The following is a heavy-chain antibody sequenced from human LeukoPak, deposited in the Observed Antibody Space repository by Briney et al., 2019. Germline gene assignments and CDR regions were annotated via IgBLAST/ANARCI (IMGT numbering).Heavy chain of an antibody. J-gene: IGHJ1*01. D-gene: IGHD1-26*01. V-gene: IGHV3-74*01. CDR1: GFTFSSYW. CDR3: ATGRIVGAAEG. CDR2: INTDGSGT. Sequence: GGSLRLSCAASGFTFSSYWMHWVRQAPGRGRVWVARINTDGSGTSYADSVKGRFTIARDNAKNPLYLQMNSLRADDTAVFYCATGRIVGAAEGWGQGTLVTVSS.